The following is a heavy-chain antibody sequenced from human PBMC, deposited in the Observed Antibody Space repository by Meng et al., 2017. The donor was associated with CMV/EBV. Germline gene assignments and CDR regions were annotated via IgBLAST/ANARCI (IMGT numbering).Heavy chain of an antibody. CDR1: GLPVSNAW. V-gene: IGHV3-15*01. D-gene: IGHD6-13*01. J-gene: IGHJ4*02. CDR2: IKSKTDGGTT. CDR3: TGIAAG. Sequence: SVWVNTWGAVLLCCAAFGLPVSNAWMSRVRQAPGKGLEWVGHIKSKTDGGTTDYAAPVKGRFTISRDDSKNTLYLQMNSLKTEDTAVYYCTGIAAGWGQGTLVTVSS.